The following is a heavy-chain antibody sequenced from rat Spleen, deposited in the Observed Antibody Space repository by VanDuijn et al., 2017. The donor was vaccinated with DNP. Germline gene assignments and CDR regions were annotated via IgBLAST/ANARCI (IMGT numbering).Heavy chain of an antibody. CDR2: ISYDGGST. D-gene: IGHD1-11*01. CDR1: GFTFSDYY. V-gene: IGHV5-22*01. Sequence: EVQLVESGGGLVQPGRSLKLSCAASGFTFSDYYMAWVRQAPTKGLEWVAYISYDGGSTYHGDSVKGRFTISRANEKSTLYLQMNSLRSEDMATYYCARYSLRRVWDYWGQGVMVTVSS. J-gene: IGHJ2*01. CDR3: ARYSLRRVWDY.